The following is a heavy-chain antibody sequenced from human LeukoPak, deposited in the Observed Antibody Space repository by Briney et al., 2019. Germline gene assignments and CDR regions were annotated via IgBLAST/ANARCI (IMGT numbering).Heavy chain of an antibody. CDR3: ARTPSVYCSGGNCYPGHFDY. D-gene: IGHD2-15*01. J-gene: IGHJ4*02. Sequence: SETLSLTCTVSGGSISSSSYYWGWIRQPPGKGLEWIGSIYYSGSTYYNPSLKSRVTISVDTSKNQFSLKLSSVTAADTAVYYCARTPSVYCSGGNCYPGHFDYWGQGTLVTVSS. CDR1: GGSISSSSYY. CDR2: IYYSGST. V-gene: IGHV4-39*07.